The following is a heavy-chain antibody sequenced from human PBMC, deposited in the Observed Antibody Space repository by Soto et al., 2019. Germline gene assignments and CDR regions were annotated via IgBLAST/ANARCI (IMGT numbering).Heavy chain of an antibody. CDR3: ARWTEPLCSGGSCYPAEGYFQH. V-gene: IGHV4-39*01. J-gene: IGHJ1*01. Sequence: PSETLSLTCTVSGGSISSSSYYWGWIRQPPGKGLEWIGSIYYSGSTYYNPSLKSRVTISVDTSKNQFSLKLSSVTAADTAVYYCARWTEPLCSGGSCYPAEGYFQHWGQGTLVTVSS. CDR2: IYYSGST. D-gene: IGHD2-15*01. CDR1: GGSISSSSYY.